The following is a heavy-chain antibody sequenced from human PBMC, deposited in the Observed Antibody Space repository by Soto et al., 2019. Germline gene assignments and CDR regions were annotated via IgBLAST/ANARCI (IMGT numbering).Heavy chain of an antibody. J-gene: IGHJ6*03. CDR1: GGSISSGGYY. V-gene: IGHV4-31*03. Sequence: SETLSLTCTVSGGSISSGGYYWSWIRQHPVKGLEWIGYIYYSGSTYYNPSLKSRVTISVDTSKNQFSLKLSSVTAADTAVYYCARLEGNCSDGSCNYYYYYYMDVWGKGTTVTSP. D-gene: IGHD2-15*01. CDR3: ARLEGNCSDGSCNYYYYYYMDV. CDR2: IYYSGST.